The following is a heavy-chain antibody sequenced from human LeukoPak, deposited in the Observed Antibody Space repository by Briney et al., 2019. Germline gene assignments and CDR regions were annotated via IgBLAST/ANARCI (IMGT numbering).Heavy chain of an antibody. D-gene: IGHD6-13*01. V-gene: IGHV4-59*01. CDR1: GGSIGSYY. J-gene: IGHJ6*03. CDR3: ARRSIAAARSYYYYYMDV. Sequence: PSETLSLTCTVSGGSIGSYYWSWIRQPPGKGLEWIGYIYYSGSTNYNPSLKSRVTISVDTSKNQFSLKLSSVTAADTAVYYCARRSIAAARSYYYYYMDVWGKGTTVTVSS. CDR2: IYYSGST.